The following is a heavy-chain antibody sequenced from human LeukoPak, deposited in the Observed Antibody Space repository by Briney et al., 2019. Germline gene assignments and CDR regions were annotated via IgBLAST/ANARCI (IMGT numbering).Heavy chain of an antibody. V-gene: IGHV3-23*01. Sequence: GGPLRLSFEAPGFTFSGYAMSGVPQAPGKGLDWVSAIRGSGGSTYYADSVKGRFTISRDNSKNTLYLQMNSLRAEDTAVYYCAKEGRISMTAVVYVDYWGQGTLVTVSS. D-gene: IGHD3-22*01. CDR3: AKEGRISMTAVVYVDY. CDR1: GFTFSGYA. J-gene: IGHJ4*02. CDR2: IRGSGGST.